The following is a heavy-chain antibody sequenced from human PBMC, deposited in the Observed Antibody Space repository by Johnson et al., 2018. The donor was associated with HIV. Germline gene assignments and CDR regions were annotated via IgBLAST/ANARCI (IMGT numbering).Heavy chain of an antibody. CDR1: GFSVSSYY. Sequence: VQLVESGGGLVQPGGSLTLSCAAPGFSVSSYYMTWVRQAPGKGLDWVSVISSGGDTYYADSVRGRFSISRDNSKNTLYLQMNRLRAEDTAVYYCVRACRDGYTCDVFDIWGQGTLVTVSS. CDR3: VRACRDGYTCDVFDI. V-gene: IGHV3-66*01. J-gene: IGHJ3*02. CDR2: ISSGGDT. D-gene: IGHD5-24*01.